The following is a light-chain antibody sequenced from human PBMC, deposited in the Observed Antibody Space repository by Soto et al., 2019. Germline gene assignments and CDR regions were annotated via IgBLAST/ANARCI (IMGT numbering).Light chain of an antibody. Sequence: QSVLTQPASVSGSPGQSITIPCTGTSSDVGGSNYVSWYQVHPGKAPQLMIYDVAYRPSGVSDRFSGSKSGNTASLTISGLQAEDEADYYCSSFTSISQRVFGTGTKLTVL. CDR2: DVA. CDR3: SSFTSISQRV. J-gene: IGLJ1*01. V-gene: IGLV2-14*03. CDR1: SSDVGGSNY.